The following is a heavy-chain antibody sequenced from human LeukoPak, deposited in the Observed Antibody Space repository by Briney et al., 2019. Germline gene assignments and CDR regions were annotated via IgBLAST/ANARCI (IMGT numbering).Heavy chain of an antibody. D-gene: IGHD3-16*01. CDR2: ISASGSST. CDR1: GFTFSDFA. V-gene: IGHV3-23*01. CDR3: ARPVVLGAYLRGAYYFDS. J-gene: IGHJ4*02. Sequence: GGSLRLSCTASGFTFSDFAMHWVRQAPGKGLEWVSAISASGSSTFYTDSVQGRFSISRDNSKNTLYLQMNSLRVEDTAVYYCARPVVLGAYLRGAYYFDSWGQGTLVTVSS.